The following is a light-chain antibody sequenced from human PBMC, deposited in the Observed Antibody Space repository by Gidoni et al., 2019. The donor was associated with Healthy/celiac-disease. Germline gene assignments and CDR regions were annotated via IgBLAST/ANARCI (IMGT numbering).Light chain of an antibody. CDR3: QQYGSSPRT. CDR1: QSVSSSY. CDR2: GAS. J-gene: IGKJ4*01. V-gene: IGKV3-20*01. Sequence: EIVLTQSPGTLSLSPGERATLSCRASQSVSSSYLAWYQQKPGQAPRLLIYGASSRATGIPDSFSGSGSETDFTLTISRLEPEDFAVYYCQQYGSSPRTFXGXTKVEIK.